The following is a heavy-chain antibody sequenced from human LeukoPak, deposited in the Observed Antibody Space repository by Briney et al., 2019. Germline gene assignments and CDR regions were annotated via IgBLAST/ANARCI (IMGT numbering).Heavy chain of an antibody. V-gene: IGHV3-48*03. D-gene: IGHD3-22*01. CDR2: IGTITATT. Sequence: GGSLRLSCAASGFNFRIYEMNWVRQAPGKGLEWVSYIGTITATTYYADSVKGRFTISRDDAKKSLFLQMNSLRTEDTALYYCARASYYYDTTGLGAVDIWGQGTMVTVSS. J-gene: IGHJ3*02. CDR3: ARASYYYDTTGLGAVDI. CDR1: GFNFRIYE.